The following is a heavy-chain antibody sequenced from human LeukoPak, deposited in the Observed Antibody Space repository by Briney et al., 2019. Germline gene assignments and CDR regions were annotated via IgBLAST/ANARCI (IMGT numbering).Heavy chain of an antibody. D-gene: IGHD2/OR15-2a*01. J-gene: IGHJ6*03. CDR3: AFSRYYLQGSYYYMDV. CDR1: GYTFTSHD. Sequence: GASVTVSCKASGYTFTSHDINWVRQATGQGLEWMGWISAYNGNTNYAQKLQGRVTMTTDTSTSTAYMELRSLRSDDTAVYYCAFSRYYLQGSYYYMDVWGKGTTVTVSS. CDR2: ISAYNGNT. V-gene: IGHV1-18*04.